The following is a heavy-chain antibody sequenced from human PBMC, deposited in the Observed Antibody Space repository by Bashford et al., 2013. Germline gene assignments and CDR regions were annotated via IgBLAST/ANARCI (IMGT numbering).Heavy chain of an antibody. J-gene: IGHJ3*02. CDR3: AREGLGYQFDAFDI. V-gene: IGHV1-69*13. CDR2: IIPIFGTA. D-gene: IGHD5-18*01. CDR1: GGTFSSYA. Sequence: SVKVSCKASGGTFSSYAISWVRQAPGQGLEWMGGIIPIFGTANYAQKFQGRVTITADESTSTAYMELSSLRSEDTAVYYCAREGLGYQFDAFDIWGQGTMVTVSS.